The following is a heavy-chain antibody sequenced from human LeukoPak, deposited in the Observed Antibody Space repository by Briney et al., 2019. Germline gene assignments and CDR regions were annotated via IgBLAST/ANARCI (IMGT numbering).Heavy chain of an antibody. J-gene: IGHJ5*02. CDR2: IDPSDSYT. V-gene: IGHV5-10-1*01. CDR3: ARLVTLVAAWFDP. CDR1: GYSFTSYW. D-gene: IGHD4-11*01. Sequence: GESLKISCKGSGYSFTSYWIIWVRQIPGKGLGWMGRIDPSDSYTNYSPSFQGHVTISADKSINTAYLQWSSLKASDTAMYYCARLVTLVAAWFDPWGQGTLVTVSS.